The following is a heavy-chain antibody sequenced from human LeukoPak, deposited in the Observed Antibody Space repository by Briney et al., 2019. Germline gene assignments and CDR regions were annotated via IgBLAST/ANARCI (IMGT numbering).Heavy chain of an antibody. Sequence: GGSLRPSCAASGFTFSSYAMSLVRQAPGKGLEWVSAISGSGGSTYYADSVKGRFTISRDNSKNTLYLQMNSLRAEDTAVYYCAKDHPEYSSSVVGNFDYWGQGTLVTVSS. CDR2: ISGSGGST. CDR1: GFTFSSYA. V-gene: IGHV3-23*01. D-gene: IGHD6-6*01. J-gene: IGHJ4*02. CDR3: AKDHPEYSSSVVGNFDY.